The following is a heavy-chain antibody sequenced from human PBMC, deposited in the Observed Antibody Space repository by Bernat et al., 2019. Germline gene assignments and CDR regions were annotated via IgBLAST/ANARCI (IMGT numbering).Heavy chain of an antibody. Sequence: QVQLVESGGGLVKPGGSLRLSCAASGFTFSDYYMSWIRQAPGKGLEWVSYISSSSSYTNYADSVKGRFTISRDNAKNSLYLQMNSLRAEDTAVYYCARGGGYCSGGSCYLYNWFDPWGQGTLVTVSS. V-gene: IGHV3-11*06. CDR3: ARGGGYCSGGSCYLYNWFDP. D-gene: IGHD2-15*01. J-gene: IGHJ5*02. CDR2: ISSSSSYT. CDR1: GFTFSDYY.